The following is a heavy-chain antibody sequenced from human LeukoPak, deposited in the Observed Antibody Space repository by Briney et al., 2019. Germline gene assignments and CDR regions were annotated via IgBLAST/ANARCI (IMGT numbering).Heavy chain of an antibody. CDR2: ISGSGDST. J-gene: IGHJ4*02. CDR1: GFTFSTYA. D-gene: IGHD4-4*01. V-gene: IGHV3-23*01. CDR3: ARDFGNYKPVDY. Sequence: GGSLRLSCAASGFTFSTYAVNWVRQAPGKGLEWVSTISGSGDSTYYADSVKGRFTISRDNSKDTLYLQMSSVRVDDTAVYYCARDFGNYKPVDYWGQGTLVTVSS.